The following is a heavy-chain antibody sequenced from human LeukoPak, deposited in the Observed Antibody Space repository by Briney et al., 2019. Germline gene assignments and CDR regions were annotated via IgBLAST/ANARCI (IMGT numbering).Heavy chain of an antibody. V-gene: IGHV4-39*07. CDR2: IYYSGST. CDR3: ASTHYDYVWGSYRFDY. D-gene: IGHD3-16*02. Sequence: PSETLSLTCTVSGGSISSSIYYWGWIRQPPGRGLEWIGSIYYSGSTNYNPSLKSRVTISVDTSKNQFSLKLSSVTAADTAVYYCASTHYDYVWGSYRFDYWGQETLVTVSS. CDR1: GGSISSSIYY. J-gene: IGHJ4*02.